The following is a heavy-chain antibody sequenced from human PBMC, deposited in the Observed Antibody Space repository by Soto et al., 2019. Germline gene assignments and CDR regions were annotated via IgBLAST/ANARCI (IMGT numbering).Heavy chain of an antibody. D-gene: IGHD3-3*01. CDR1: GGSSSGYY. J-gene: IGHJ5*02. V-gene: IGHV4-34*01. CDR3: AIHDYDFWSGYFQNNWFDP. Sequence: QVQLQQWGAGLLKPSETLSLTCAVYGGSSSGYYWSWIRQPPGKGLEWIGEINHSGSTNYNPSLKSRVPISVDTSKNQFSLKLSYVTAADTAVYYCAIHDYDFWSGYFQNNWFDPWGQGTLVTVSS. CDR2: INHSGST.